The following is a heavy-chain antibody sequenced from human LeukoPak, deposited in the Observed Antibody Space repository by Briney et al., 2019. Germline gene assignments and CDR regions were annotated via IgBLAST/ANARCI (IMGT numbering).Heavy chain of an antibody. V-gene: IGHV1-2*02. CDR3: AREKGGYSYGSLFDY. CDR2: INPNSGGT. Sequence: ASVKVSCKASGYTFTGYYIHWVRQAPGQGLEWMGWINPNSGGTNSAQKFQGRVTMTRDTSISTAYMELSRLRSDDTAVYYCAREKGGYSYGSLFDYWGQGTLVTVSS. D-gene: IGHD5-18*01. J-gene: IGHJ4*02. CDR1: GYTFTGYY.